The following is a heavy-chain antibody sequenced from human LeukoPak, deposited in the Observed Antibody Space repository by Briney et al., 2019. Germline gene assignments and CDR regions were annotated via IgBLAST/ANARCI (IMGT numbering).Heavy chain of an antibody. CDR3: AISGGYWAWAH. Sequence: GGSLRLSCAASGFTFSTYAMSWVRQAPGKGLEWVSGISGSGGSTHYADSVKGRFTISRDNSKNTLYLQMDSLRAEDTAVYYCAISGGYWAWAHWGQGTLVTVSS. D-gene: IGHD1-26*01. J-gene: IGHJ4*02. V-gene: IGHV3-23*01. CDR2: ISGSGGST. CDR1: GFTFSTYA.